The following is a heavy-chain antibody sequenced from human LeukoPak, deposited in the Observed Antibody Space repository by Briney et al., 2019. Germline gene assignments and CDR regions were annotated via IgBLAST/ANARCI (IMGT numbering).Heavy chain of an antibody. D-gene: IGHD6-13*01. Sequence: SETLSLTCTVSGGSISGYYWSWIRQPPGEGLEWIGYIYNSGNTNYNPSLKSRVTISADTSKNQFSLKLSSVTAADTAVYYCARHVRKRGIAAAGTPGWFDPWGQGTLVTVSS. CDR3: ARHVRKRGIAAAGTPGWFDP. CDR1: GGSISGYY. CDR2: IYNSGNT. V-gene: IGHV4-59*08. J-gene: IGHJ5*02.